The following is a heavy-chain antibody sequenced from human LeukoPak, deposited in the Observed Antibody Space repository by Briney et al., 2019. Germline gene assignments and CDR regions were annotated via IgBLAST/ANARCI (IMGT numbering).Heavy chain of an antibody. CDR1: GFTFSSYA. CDR2: ISHDGGNE. Sequence: GGSLRLSCAASGFTFSSYAIHWVRQAPGKGLQWVAVISHDGGNEYYADSVKGRFTVSRDNSKNTLYLQMNSLRAEDTAVYYCAKDLGSSSPYYFDYWGQGTLVTVSS. CDR3: AKDLGSSSPYYFDY. V-gene: IGHV3-30*04. J-gene: IGHJ4*02. D-gene: IGHD6-6*01.